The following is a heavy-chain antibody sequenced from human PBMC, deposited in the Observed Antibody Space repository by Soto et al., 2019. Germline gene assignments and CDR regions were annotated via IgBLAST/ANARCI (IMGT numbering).Heavy chain of an antibody. CDR1: GFTFGSYW. J-gene: IGHJ4*02. V-gene: IGHV3-7*01. D-gene: IGHD3-3*01. Sequence: GGSLRLSCAASGFTFGSYWMTWVRQAPGKGLEWVANIKQDESERYYVDSVKGRFTISRDNAKNSLYLQMNSLRAEDTAVYYCARILEGFDYWGQGTLVTVSS. CDR2: IKQDESER. CDR3: ARILEGFDY.